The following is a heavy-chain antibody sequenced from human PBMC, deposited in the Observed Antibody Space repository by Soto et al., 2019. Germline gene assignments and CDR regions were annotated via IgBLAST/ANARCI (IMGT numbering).Heavy chain of an antibody. Sequence: GGSRRLSCAASGFTFDDYGMSWGRHAPGKGLEWVSGMNWNGGSTGYADSVKGRFTISRDNAKNSLNLQMNSLRAEDTALYYCAREGFLGYCSGGSCYADYWGQGT. CDR1: GFTFDDYG. J-gene: IGHJ4*02. D-gene: IGHD2-15*01. V-gene: IGHV3-20*04. CDR3: AREGFLGYCSGGSCYADY. CDR2: MNWNGGST.